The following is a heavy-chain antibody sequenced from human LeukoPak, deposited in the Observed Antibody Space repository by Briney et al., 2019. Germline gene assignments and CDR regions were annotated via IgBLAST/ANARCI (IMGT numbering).Heavy chain of an antibody. J-gene: IGHJ4*02. Sequence: PRGSLRLSCAASGFTFSNYAMNWVRQAPGRGLEWVSGINPSGGSTYYADSVKGRFTISRDNSKYTLYLQMNSLRAEDTALYFCAKAVSHSYFDFWGQGTLVTVSA. D-gene: IGHD6-19*01. V-gene: IGHV3-23*01. CDR3: AKAVSHSYFDF. CDR1: GFTFSNYA. CDR2: INPSGGST.